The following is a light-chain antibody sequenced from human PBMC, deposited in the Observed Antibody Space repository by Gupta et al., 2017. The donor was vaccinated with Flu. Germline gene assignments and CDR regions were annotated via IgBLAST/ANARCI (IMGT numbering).Light chain of an antibody. V-gene: IGKV3-15*01. J-gene: IGKJ2*01. CDR3: QQYDSWPHS. Sequence: GEPVTLSCRASQSVSVNVAWYQQKPGQAPRLLIYGASTRATGVPARFSGSGSGTGFTLTIDSLQSEDFAVYDCQQYDSWPHSFDQGAKVEIK. CDR1: QSVSVN. CDR2: GAS.